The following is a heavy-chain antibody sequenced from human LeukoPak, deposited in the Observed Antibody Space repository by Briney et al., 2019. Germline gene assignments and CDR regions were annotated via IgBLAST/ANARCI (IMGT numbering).Heavy chain of an antibody. CDR2: ISWNSGSI. CDR3: AKDSRIGWGSSIAVAGTSPAYFDY. Sequence: GGSLRLSCAASGFTFDDYAMHWVRQAPGKGLEWASGISWNSGSIGYADSVKGRFTISRDNAKNSLYLQMNSLRAEDTALYYCAKDSRIGWGSSIAVAGTSPAYFDYWGQGTLVTVSS. CDR1: GFTFDDYA. V-gene: IGHV3-9*01. D-gene: IGHD6-19*01. J-gene: IGHJ4*02.